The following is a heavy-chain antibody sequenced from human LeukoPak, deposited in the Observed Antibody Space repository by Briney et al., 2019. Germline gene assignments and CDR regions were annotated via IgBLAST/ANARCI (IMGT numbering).Heavy chain of an antibody. J-gene: IGHJ4*02. CDR1: GYSFTSYW. V-gene: IGHV5-51*01. CDR3: ARGSSGYSIYFDY. CDR2: IYPGDSDT. D-gene: IGHD3-22*01. Sequence: GESLKISCKGSGYSFTSYWIGWVRQMPGKGLEWLGIIYPGDSDTRYSPSFQGQVTISADKSISTAYLQWSSLKASDTAIYYCARGSSGYSIYFDYWGQGTLVTVSS.